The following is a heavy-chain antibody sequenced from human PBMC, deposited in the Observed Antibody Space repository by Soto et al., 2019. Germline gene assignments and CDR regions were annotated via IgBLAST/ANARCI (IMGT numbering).Heavy chain of an antibody. J-gene: IGHJ4*02. CDR1: GGSISSGGYY. D-gene: IGHD2-2*03. Sequence: QVQLQESGPGLVKPSHTLSLTCTVSGGSISSGGYYWSWIRQHPGKGLEWIGYMYHSGSTYYNPSLKSRVTISVDTSKNSFSLKVSSVTAADPALYSCASGYGAIDHWGQGTLVTVSS. CDR3: ASGYGAIDH. V-gene: IGHV4-31*03. CDR2: MYHSGST.